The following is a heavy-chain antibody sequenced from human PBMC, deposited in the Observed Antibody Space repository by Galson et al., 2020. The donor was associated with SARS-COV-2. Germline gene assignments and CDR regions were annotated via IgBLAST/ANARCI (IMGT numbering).Heavy chain of an antibody. V-gene: IGHV4-39*01. CDR1: GGSISRSSYY. D-gene: IGHD2-2*01. J-gene: IGHJ4*02. Sequence: ETSETLSLTCTVSGGSISRSSYYWGWIRQPPGKGLDWIGGSTYYNPSLKTRVTISVYTSKNPFPLKLRSVTAADTAVYYCARAALYCSSTSCLHFDYWRQRTLVTVSS. CDR2: GST. CDR3: ARAALYCSSTSCLHFDY.